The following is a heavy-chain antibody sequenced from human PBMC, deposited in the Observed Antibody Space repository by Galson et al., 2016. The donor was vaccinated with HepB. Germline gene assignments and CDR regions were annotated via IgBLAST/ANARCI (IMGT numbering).Heavy chain of an antibody. J-gene: IGHJ5*02. Sequence: ETLSLTCAVSGASISTNNWWHWVRQSPGKGLEWVGRIKSKTDGGTTDYAAPVKGRFTISRDDSKNTLYLQMNSLKTEDTAVYYCTTRWFDPWGQGTLVTFSS. V-gene: IGHV3-15*07. CDR2: IKSKTDGGTT. CDR1: GASISTNNW. CDR3: TTRWFDP.